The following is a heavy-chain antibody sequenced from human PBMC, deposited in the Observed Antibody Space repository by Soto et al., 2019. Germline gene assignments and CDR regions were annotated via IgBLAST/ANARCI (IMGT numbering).Heavy chain of an antibody. V-gene: IGHV2-26*01. D-gene: IGHD3-16*02. CDR2: IFSNDEK. CDR1: GFSLSNARMG. J-gene: IGHJ4*02. Sequence: QVTLKESGPVLVKPTETLTLTCTVSGFSLSNARMGVSWIRQPPGKALEWLAHIFSNDEKSYSTSLKSRLTISKDTSKSQVVLTMTNMDPVDTATYYCARIPYMITFGGVIVIGGIDYWGQGTLVTVSS. CDR3: ARIPYMITFGGVIVIGGIDY.